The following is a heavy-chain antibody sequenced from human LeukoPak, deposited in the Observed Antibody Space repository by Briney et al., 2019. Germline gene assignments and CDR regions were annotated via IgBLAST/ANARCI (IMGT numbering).Heavy chain of an antibody. CDR1: GFTFSSYG. J-gene: IGHJ4*02. CDR3: AKSTIVVVPAAIPILFDY. D-gene: IGHD2-2*02. CDR2: ISYDGSNK. Sequence: GGSLRLSCAASGFTFSSYGMHWVRQAPGKGLEWVAVISYDGSNKYYADSVKGRFTISRDNSRNTLYLQMNSLRAEDTAVYYCAKSTIVVVPAAIPILFDYWGQGTLVTVSS. V-gene: IGHV3-30*18.